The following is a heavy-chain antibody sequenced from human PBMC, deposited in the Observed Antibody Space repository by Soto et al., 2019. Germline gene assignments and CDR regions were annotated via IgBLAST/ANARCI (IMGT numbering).Heavy chain of an antibody. J-gene: IGHJ4*02. Sequence: QVQLVQSGAEVKKPGASVKVSCKASGYTFTTYGISWVRQAPGQGLQWMGWISAYNGNTNYAQKFQGRGTITTDTSTSTAYMELTSLRSDYTAVYYSSRESTMRWLDYWGQGTLVTVSS. D-gene: IGHD5-12*01. CDR3: SRESTMRWLDY. CDR1: GYTFTTYG. V-gene: IGHV1-18*01. CDR2: ISAYNGNT.